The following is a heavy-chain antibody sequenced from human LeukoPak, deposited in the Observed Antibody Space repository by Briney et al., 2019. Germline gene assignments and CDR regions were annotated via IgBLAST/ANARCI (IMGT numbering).Heavy chain of an antibody. J-gene: IGHJ4*02. Sequence: GASATVSCTASGYTFTAYYIHLVRHTPGQGLEWVGWISPNSGGTRDAQKFQGRVTMTRDTSITTAYMELNRLRSDDTAVYYCARAYTSPNVPYWGQGILVTVSS. CDR1: GYTFTAYY. CDR2: ISPNSGGT. CDR3: ARAYTSPNVPY. D-gene: IGHD3-16*01. V-gene: IGHV1-2*02.